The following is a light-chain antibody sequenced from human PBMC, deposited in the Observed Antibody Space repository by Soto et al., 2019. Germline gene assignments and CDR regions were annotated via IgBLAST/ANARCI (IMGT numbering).Light chain of an antibody. CDR2: KAS. J-gene: IGKJ1*01. CDR3: QQYNGYPWT. Sequence: DIQMTQSPSTLSASVGDRVTITCRASQSVSIWLAWYQQKPGKAPKLLIYKASSLESGVLSRFSGSGSGTEFTLTISSLEPDDFATFYCQQYNGYPWTFGQGTKVEIK. V-gene: IGKV1-5*03. CDR1: QSVSIW.